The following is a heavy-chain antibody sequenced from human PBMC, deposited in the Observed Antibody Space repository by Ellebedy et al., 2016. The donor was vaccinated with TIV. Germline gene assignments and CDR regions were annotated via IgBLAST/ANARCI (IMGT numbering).Heavy chain of an antibody. CDR2: ISWNSGSI. Sequence: SLKISCAASGFTFDDYAMHWVRQAPGKGLEWVPGISWNSGSIGYADSVKGRFTISRDNAKNSLYLQMNSLRAEDTALYYCAKDNQWELRYWYFDLWGRGTLVTVSS. J-gene: IGHJ2*01. CDR3: AKDNQWELRYWYFDL. V-gene: IGHV3-9*01. D-gene: IGHD1-26*01. CDR1: GFTFDDYA.